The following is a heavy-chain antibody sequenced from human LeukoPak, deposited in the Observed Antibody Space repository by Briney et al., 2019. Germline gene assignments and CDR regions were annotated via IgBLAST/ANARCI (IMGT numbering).Heavy chain of an antibody. V-gene: IGHV3-23*01. D-gene: IGHD3-10*01. CDR3: AKAYGSGSYKFDF. CDR2: LSDTGDNK. Sequence: GGSLRLSCAASGFIFSNYAMTWVRQAPGKGLEWVSALSDTGDNKYYADSVKGRFTILGDNSKNTLYLQMNSLRAEDTALYYCAKAYGSGSYKFDFWGQGTLVTVSS. CDR1: GFIFSNYA. J-gene: IGHJ4*02.